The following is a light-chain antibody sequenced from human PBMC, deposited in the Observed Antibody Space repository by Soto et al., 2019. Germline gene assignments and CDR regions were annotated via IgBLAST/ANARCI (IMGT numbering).Light chain of an antibody. Sequence: QSVLTQPASVSGSPGQSITISCTGSRNDIGTYKYVSWHQHHPGRAPKLIIFGVNDRPSGISDRFSGSKSGNTASLTIFGLQLEDEAVYYCSSYTTGSTLPWVFGTGTKVTVL. CDR2: GVN. V-gene: IGLV2-14*01. J-gene: IGLJ1*01. CDR3: SSYTTGSTLPWV. CDR1: RNDIGTYKY.